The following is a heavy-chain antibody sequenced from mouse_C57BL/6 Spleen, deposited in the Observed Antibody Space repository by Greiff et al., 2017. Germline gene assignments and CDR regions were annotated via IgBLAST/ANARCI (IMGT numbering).Heavy chain of an antibody. Sequence: GVAFSRYWMSWVRRAPGKGLEWIGEINPDSSTINYAPSLKDKFIISRDNAKNTLYLQMSKVRSEDTALYYCARPPTGFWYFDVWGTGTTVTVSS. CDR1: GVAFSRYW. D-gene: IGHD4-1*02. CDR3: ARPPTGFWYFDV. J-gene: IGHJ1*03. V-gene: IGHV4-1*01. CDR2: INPDSSTI.